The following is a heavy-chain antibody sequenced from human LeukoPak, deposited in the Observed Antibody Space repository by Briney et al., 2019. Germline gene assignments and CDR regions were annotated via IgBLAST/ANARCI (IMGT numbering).Heavy chain of an antibody. V-gene: IGHV3-21*01. Sequence: GGSLRLSCAASGFTFSSYSMNWVRQAPGKGLEWVSSISSSSSYIYYADAVHGRFTVSRDNAKYSLYLQMNSLRAEDTAVYYCARDHDGGSFDYWGQGTLVTVSS. D-gene: IGHD2-15*01. CDR2: ISSSSSYI. CDR3: ARDHDGGSFDY. J-gene: IGHJ4*02. CDR1: GFTFSSYS.